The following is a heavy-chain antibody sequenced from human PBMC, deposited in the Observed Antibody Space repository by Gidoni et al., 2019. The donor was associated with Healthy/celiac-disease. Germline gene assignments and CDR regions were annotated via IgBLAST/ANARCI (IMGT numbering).Heavy chain of an antibody. D-gene: IGHD4-17*01. J-gene: IGHJ4*02. CDR2: IYYSGST. CDR1: GGSISRYY. Sequence: QVQLQESGPGLVKPSETLSLTCTVSGGSISRYYWSWIRQPPGKGLAWIGYIYYSGSTNYNPSLKSRVTISVDTSKNQFSLKLSSVTAADTAVYYCARKFINDYGDWYYFDYWGQGTLVTVSS. CDR3: ARKFINDYGDWYYFDY. V-gene: IGHV4-59*08.